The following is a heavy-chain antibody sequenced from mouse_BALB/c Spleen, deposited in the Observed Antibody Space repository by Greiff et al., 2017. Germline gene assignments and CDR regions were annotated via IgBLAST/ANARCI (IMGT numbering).Heavy chain of an antibody. CDR2: ISSGGGST. CDR3: ARRHYYGSSSYYFDY. CDR1: GFAFSSYD. V-gene: IGHV5-12-1*01. J-gene: IGHJ2*01. Sequence: EVKLVESGGGLVKPGGSLKLSCAASGFAFSSYDMSWVRQTPEKRLEWVAYISSGGGSTYYPDTVKGRFNISRDNAKNTLYLQMSSLKSEDTAMYYCARRHYYGSSSYYFDYWGQGTTLTVSS. D-gene: IGHD1-1*01.